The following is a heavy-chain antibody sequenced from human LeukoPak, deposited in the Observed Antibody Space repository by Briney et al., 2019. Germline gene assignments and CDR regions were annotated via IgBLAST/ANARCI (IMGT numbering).Heavy chain of an antibody. CDR2: ISYNGSNT. CDR3: AKDRWIPFDY. V-gene: IGHV3-30*18. J-gene: IGHJ4*02. Sequence: GGSLRLSCAASEFTFRSYDMHWVRQAPGKGLEWVALISYNGSNTYYADSVKGRFTISRDNSKNTLYLQMNTLSADDTAVYYCAKDRWIPFDYWGQGTLVTVSS. D-gene: IGHD2-2*03. CDR1: EFTFRSYD.